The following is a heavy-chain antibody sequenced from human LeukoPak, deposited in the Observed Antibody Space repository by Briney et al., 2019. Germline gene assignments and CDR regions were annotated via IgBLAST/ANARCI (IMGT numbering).Heavy chain of an antibody. CDR1: GGSISSSSYY. Sequence: SETLSLTCTVSGGSISSSSYYWGWIRQPPGKGLEWIGSIYYSGSTYYNPSLKSRVTISVDTSKNQFSLKLSSVTAADTAVYYCVGIAVAGGYWGQGTLVTVSS. CDR3: VGIAVAGGY. V-gene: IGHV4-39*01. J-gene: IGHJ4*02. CDR2: IYYSGST. D-gene: IGHD6-19*01.